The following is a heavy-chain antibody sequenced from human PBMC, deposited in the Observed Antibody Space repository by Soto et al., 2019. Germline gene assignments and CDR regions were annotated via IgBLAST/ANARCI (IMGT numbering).Heavy chain of an antibody. J-gene: IGHJ4*02. Sequence: GGSLRLSCAASGFTVSSDYMTWVRQAPGKGLEWVSVIYSGGNTYYADSVKGRFTISRDNSKNTLYLQMNSLRAEDTAVYYCAKDLDTTVFNFDYWGQGTLVTVSS. D-gene: IGHD5-18*01. CDR2: IYSGGNT. CDR1: GFTVSSDY. V-gene: IGHV3-66*01. CDR3: AKDLDTTVFNFDY.